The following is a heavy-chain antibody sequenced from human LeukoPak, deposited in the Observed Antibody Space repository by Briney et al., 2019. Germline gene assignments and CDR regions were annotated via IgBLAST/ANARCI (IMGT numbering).Heavy chain of an antibody. CDR2: IRSKANSYAT. V-gene: IGHV3-73*01. CDR1: GFTFSGSA. J-gene: IGHJ4*02. CDR3: THEGGNYDY. Sequence: PGGSLRLSCAASGFTFSGSAMNWVRQASGKGLEWVGRIRSKANSYATAYAASVKGRFTISRDDSKNTAYLQMNSLKTEDTAVYYCTHEGGNYDYWGQGTLVTVSS. D-gene: IGHD4-11*01.